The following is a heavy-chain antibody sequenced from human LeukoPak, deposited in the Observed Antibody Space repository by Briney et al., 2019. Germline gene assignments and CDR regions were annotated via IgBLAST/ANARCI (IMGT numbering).Heavy chain of an antibody. Sequence: ASVKVSCKSSGGTFSSYAISWVRQAPGQGLEWMGGIIPIFGTANYAQKFQGRVTITADKSTSTAYMELSSLRSEDTAVYYCARDNSVGDIAWWFDPWGQGTLVTVSS. D-gene: IGHD3-10*01. CDR2: IIPIFGTA. V-gene: IGHV1-69*06. CDR1: GGTFSSYA. J-gene: IGHJ5*02. CDR3: ARDNSVGDIAWWFDP.